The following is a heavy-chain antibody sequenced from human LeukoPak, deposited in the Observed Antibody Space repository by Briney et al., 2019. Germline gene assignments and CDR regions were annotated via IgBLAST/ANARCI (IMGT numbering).Heavy chain of an antibody. J-gene: IGHJ4*02. D-gene: IGHD3-10*01. CDR2: IKYDGSEI. Sequence: PGGSLKLSCAASGFPFSNYWMTWVRQAPGKGLEWVEWVANIKYDGSEIYYIDSVKGRFTISRDNAKNSLYLQMNSLRVEDTAVYYCARGPPYGSRSDYFDYWGQGTLVTVSS. V-gene: IGHV3-7*01. CDR1: GFPFSNYW. CDR3: ARGPPYGSRSDYFDY.